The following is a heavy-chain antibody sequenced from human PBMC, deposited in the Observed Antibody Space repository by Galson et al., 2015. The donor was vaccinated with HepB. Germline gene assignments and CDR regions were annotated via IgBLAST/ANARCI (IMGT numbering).Heavy chain of an antibody. CDR1: GYTFTSYY. V-gene: IGHV1-46*04. D-gene: IGHD6-13*01. CDR3: ARGGETWVKAAAGTIDY. J-gene: IGHJ4*02. Sequence: SVKVSCKASGYTFTSYYMHWVRQAPGQGLEWMGIINPSGGSTSYAQKLQGRVTMTRDTSTSTVYMELSSLRSEDTAVYYCARGGETWVKAAAGTIDYWGQGTLVTVSS. CDR2: INPSGGST.